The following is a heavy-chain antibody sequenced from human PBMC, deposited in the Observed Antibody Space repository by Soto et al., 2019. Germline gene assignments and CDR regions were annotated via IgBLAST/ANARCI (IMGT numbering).Heavy chain of an antibody. CDR2: IDQDGSEQ. Sequence: PGGSLRLSCATSGFSLGSYWMTWVRQAPGKGLHWVANIDQDGSEQFSVDSVKGRLSISRDNAKNTLYLQMNSLRADDTAMYYCARNHNSGFWSVPSRLDYWGQGSLVTVYS. J-gene: IGHJ4*02. CDR3: ARNHNSGFWSVPSRLDY. V-gene: IGHV3-7*03. CDR1: GFSLGSYW. D-gene: IGHD3-3*01.